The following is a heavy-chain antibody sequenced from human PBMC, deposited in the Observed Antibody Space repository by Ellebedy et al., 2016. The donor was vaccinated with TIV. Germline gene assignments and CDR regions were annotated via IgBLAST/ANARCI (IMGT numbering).Heavy chain of an antibody. Sequence: SETLSLTCAVYGASFSGYYWSWIRQPPGKGLEWIGYIYYSGSTNYNPSLKSRVTISVDTSKNQFSLKLSSVTAADTAVYYCARDTATQGYNYGMDVWGQGTTVTVSS. CDR2: IYYSGST. J-gene: IGHJ6*02. V-gene: IGHV4-34*09. D-gene: IGHD5-18*01. CDR3: ARDTATQGYNYGMDV. CDR1: GASFSGYY.